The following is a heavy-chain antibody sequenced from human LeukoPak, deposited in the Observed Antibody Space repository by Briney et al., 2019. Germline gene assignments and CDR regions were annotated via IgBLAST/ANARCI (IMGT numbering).Heavy chain of an antibody. D-gene: IGHD1-7*01. CDR1: GFTVSSNY. V-gene: IGHV3-53*01. Sequence: GGSLRLSCEASGFTVSSNYMSWVRQAPGKGLEWVSVIYSGGSTYYADSVKGRFTISRDNSKNTLYLQMNSLRAEDTAVYYCARDGTTSPYYYGMDVWGQGTTVTVSS. CDR2: IYSGGST. CDR3: ARDGTTSPYYYGMDV. J-gene: IGHJ6*02.